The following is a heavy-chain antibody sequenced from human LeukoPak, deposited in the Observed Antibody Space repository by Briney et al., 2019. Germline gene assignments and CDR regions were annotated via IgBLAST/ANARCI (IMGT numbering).Heavy chain of an antibody. J-gene: IGHJ6*02. V-gene: IGHV3-33*01. CDR2: IWYDGSNK. D-gene: IGHD2-2*01. CDR1: GFTFTNYG. Sequence: GGSLRPSCAASGFTFTNYGMHWVRQAPGKGLEWVAVIWYDGSNKYYADSVKGRFTISRDNSKNTLYLQMNSLRAEDTAVYYCARERYCSSSSCYDRYGMDVWGQGTTVTVSS. CDR3: ARERYCSSSSCYDRYGMDV.